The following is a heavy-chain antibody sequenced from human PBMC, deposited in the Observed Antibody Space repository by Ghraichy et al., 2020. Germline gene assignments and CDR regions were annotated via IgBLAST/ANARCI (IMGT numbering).Heavy chain of an antibody. CDR1: GFTFDDYT. V-gene: IGHV3-43*01. D-gene: IGHD6-6*01. CDR3: AKAAYSSSYLLN. J-gene: IGHJ4*02. CDR2: ISWDGGST. Sequence: GGSLRLSCAASGFTFDDYTMHWVRQAPGKGLEWVSLISWDGGSTYYADSVKGRFTISRDNSKNSLYLQMNSLRTEDTALYYCAKAAYSSSYLLNWGQGTLVTVSS.